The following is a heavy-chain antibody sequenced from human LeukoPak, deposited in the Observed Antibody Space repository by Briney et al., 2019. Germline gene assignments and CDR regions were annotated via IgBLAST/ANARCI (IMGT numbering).Heavy chain of an antibody. CDR2: INPNSGDT. V-gene: IGHV1-2*02. Sequence: ASVKVSCKASGYTFTGYYLHWVRQAPGQGLEWMGWINPNSGDTNYAQKLQGRVTMTTDTSTSTAYMELRSLRSDDTAVYYCARDYDFWSGYRPDYYYYYGMDVWGQGTTVTVSS. CDR3: ARDYDFWSGYRPDYYYYYGMDV. J-gene: IGHJ6*02. D-gene: IGHD3-3*01. CDR1: GYTFTGYY.